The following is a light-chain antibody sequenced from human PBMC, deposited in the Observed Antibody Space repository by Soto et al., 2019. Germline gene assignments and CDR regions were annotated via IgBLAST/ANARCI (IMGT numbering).Light chain of an antibody. CDR2: AAS. Sequence: DIQMPQSPSSLSASVGDRVTITCRASQSISNYLNWDQQEPGNAPKFLIYAASSLQSGVPSRCSGGGSGTEFILTINSLQPEDFATFYWQQSYTTPRTFGQGTKVDIK. CDR1: QSISNY. J-gene: IGKJ1*01. V-gene: IGKV1-39*01. CDR3: QQSYTTPRT.